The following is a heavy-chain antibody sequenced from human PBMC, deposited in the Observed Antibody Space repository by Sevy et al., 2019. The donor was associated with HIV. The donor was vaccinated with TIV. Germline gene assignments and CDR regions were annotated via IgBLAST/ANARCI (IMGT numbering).Heavy chain of an antibody. D-gene: IGHD6-13*01. J-gene: IGHJ3*02. Sequence: GGSLRLSCAASGFTFSSYSMNWVRRAPGKGLEWVSCITSRSSYIYYADSVKGRFTISRDNAKNSLYLQMNSLRAEDTAVYYCARSWEQQLHDAFDIWGQGTMVTVSS. CDR2: ITSRSSYI. CDR3: ARSWEQQLHDAFDI. CDR1: GFTFSSYS. V-gene: IGHV3-21*01.